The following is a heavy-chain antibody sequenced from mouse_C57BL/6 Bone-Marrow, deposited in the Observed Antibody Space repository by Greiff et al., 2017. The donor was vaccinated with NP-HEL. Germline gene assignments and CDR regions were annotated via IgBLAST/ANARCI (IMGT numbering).Heavy chain of an antibody. CDR3: TRGGYETTVERGYFDV. J-gene: IGHJ1*03. CDR1: GFTFSSYA. V-gene: IGHV5-9-1*02. CDR2: ISSGGDYI. Sequence: EVQGVESGEGLVKPGGSLKLSCAASGFTFSSYAMSWVRQTPEKRLEWVAYISSGGDYIYYADTVKGRFTISRDNARNTLYLQMSSLKSEDTAMYYCTRGGYETTVERGYFDVWGTGTTVTVSS. D-gene: IGHD1-1*01.